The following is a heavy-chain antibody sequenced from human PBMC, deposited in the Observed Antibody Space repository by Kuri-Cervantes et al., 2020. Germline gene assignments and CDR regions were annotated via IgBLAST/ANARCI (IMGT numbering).Heavy chain of an antibody. D-gene: IGHD2-2*01. CDR2: INPSGGST. V-gene: IGHV1-46*01. CDR1: GYTFTSYC. Sequence: ASVKVSCKASGYTFTSYCMHWVRQAPGQGLEWMGIINPSGGSTSYAQKFQGRVTMTRDTSTSTVYMELSSLRAEDTAVYYCARGTCSSTSCYLSLGDYYMDVWGKGTTVTVSS. CDR3: ARGTCSSTSCYLSLGDYYMDV. J-gene: IGHJ6*03.